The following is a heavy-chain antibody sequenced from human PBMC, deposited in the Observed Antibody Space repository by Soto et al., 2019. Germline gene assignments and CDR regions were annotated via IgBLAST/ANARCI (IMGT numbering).Heavy chain of an antibody. V-gene: IGHV3-33*01. CDR1: GFTFNHYN. CDR3: ARPNYRYSGNFPFDS. D-gene: IGHD5-12*01. Sequence: QVQLVESGGGVVQHGKSLRLSCAGSGFTFNHYNMHWVRQAPGKGLEWVALIWYDGSDKFYGDSVKGRFTISRDNSNNTLYLLMNSLRDEDTGVYFCARPNYRYSGNFPFDSWGQGTLVTVSS. CDR2: IWYDGSDK. J-gene: IGHJ4*02.